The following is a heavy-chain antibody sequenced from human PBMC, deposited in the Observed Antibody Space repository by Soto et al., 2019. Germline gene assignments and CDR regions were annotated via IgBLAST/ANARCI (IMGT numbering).Heavy chain of an antibody. J-gene: IGHJ6*02. CDR2: ISSSGHYT. CDR1: GITFSDYY. Sequence: QVQLVESGGGLVKPGGSLRLSCAASGITFSDYYMSWIRQAPGKGLEWVSYISSSGHYTEHADSVRGRFTTSRDNARNSLYLQMTSLRVEDPAVYYCARELAGMDVWAKGPRSPSP. CDR3: ARELAGMDV. V-gene: IGHV3-11*05.